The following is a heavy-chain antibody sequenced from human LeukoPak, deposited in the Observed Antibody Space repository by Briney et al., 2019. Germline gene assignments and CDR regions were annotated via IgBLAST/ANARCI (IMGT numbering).Heavy chain of an antibody. CDR2: IIPILGIA. D-gene: IGHD3-22*01. V-gene: IGHV1-69*04. CDR3: ATPYYYDSSGYYQNDAFDI. J-gene: IGHJ3*02. Sequence: ASVKVSCKASGYTFTSYAISWVRQAPGQGLEWMGRIIPILGIANYAQKFQGRVTITADKSTSTAYMELSSLRSEDTAVYYCATPYYYDSSGYYQNDAFDIWGQGTMVTVSS. CDR1: GYTFTSYA.